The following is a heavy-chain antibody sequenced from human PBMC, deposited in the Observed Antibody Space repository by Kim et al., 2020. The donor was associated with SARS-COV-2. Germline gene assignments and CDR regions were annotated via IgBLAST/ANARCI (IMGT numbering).Heavy chain of an antibody. Sequence: SVKGRFTISRDNSKTTMYLQMNSLRAEDTAVYYCAKEYYYGSGDLNWFDPWGQGTLVTVSS. D-gene: IGHD3-10*01. CDR3: AKEYYYGSGDLNWFDP. J-gene: IGHJ5*02. V-gene: IGHV3-23*01.